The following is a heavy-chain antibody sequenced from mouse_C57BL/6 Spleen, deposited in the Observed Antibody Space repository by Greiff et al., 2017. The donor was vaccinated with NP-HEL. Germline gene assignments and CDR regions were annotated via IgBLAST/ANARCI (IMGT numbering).Heavy chain of an antibody. CDR2: IDPETGGT. J-gene: IGHJ2*01. CDR3: TRGPISSYYFDY. D-gene: IGHD1-1*01. Sequence: VQLQQSGAELVRPGASVTLSCKASGYTFTDYEMHWVKQTPVHGLEWIGAIDPETGGTAYNQKFKGKAILTADQSSSTAYMELRSLTSEDSAVYYCTRGPISSYYFDYWGQGTTLTVSS. CDR1: GYTFTDYE. V-gene: IGHV1-15*01.